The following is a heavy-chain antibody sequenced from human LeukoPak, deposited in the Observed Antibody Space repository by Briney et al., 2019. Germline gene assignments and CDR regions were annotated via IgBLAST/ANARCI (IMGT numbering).Heavy chain of an antibody. CDR1: GYTFTTYD. CDR3: ARIFRYFDWYSPFGY. J-gene: IGHJ4*02. CDR2: MNPNSGNT. D-gene: IGHD3-9*01. V-gene: IGHV1-8*01. Sequence: ASVKVSCKASGYTFTTYDINWVRQATGQGLEWMGWMNPNSGNTGYAQKFQGRVTMTRNTSISTAYMELSSLRSEDTAVYYCARIFRYFDWYSPFGYWGQGTLVTVSS.